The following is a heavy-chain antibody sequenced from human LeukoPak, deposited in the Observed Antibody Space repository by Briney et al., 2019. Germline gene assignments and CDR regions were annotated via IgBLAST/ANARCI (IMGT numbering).Heavy chain of an antibody. V-gene: IGHV3-23*01. J-gene: IGHJ4*02. Sequence: QSGGSLRLSCGASGFTFSNYIMSWVRQGPGGGLQWVSGLRGTTGKTYYADSVKGRFSISRDNSKNTLYLQMDRLRAEDTAVYYCAKGGGETTVEVSAAGVFQYWGQGTLVTVSS. CDR1: GFTFSNYI. CDR2: LRGTTGKT. CDR3: AKGGGETTVEVSAAGVFQY. D-gene: IGHD4-11*01.